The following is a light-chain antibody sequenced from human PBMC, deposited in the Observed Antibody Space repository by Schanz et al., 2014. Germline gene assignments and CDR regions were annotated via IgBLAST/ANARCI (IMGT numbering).Light chain of an antibody. CDR2: GAS. CDR1: QSVSSSY. J-gene: IGKJ4*01. CDR3: QQYNDWPPLT. V-gene: IGKV3-20*01. Sequence: EIVLTQSPGTLSLSPGERATLSCRASQSVSSSYLTWYQQKPGQAPRLLIYGASSRATGIPDRFSGSGSGTDFTLTISSLEPEDSAVYYCQQYNDWPPLTFGGGTKVEIK.